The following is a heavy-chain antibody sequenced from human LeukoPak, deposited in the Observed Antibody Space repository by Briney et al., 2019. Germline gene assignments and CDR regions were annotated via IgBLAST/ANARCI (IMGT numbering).Heavy chain of an antibody. CDR2: THSSKST. Sequence: SETVSLTCTVSGGPITNYYWSWIRQSPGKGLERIGYTHSSKSTKYNPSLESRGISSCDTTKNQIFLTLRSVTAADAAVYTCARHFGGLGSDEKKKDSSAWYLPGSGYYYYMDVWGAGTTVTVSS. CDR3: ARHFGGLGSDEKKKDSSAWYLPGSGYYYYMDV. D-gene: IGHD6-19*01. J-gene: IGHJ6*03. CDR1: GGPITNYY. V-gene: IGHV4-4*09.